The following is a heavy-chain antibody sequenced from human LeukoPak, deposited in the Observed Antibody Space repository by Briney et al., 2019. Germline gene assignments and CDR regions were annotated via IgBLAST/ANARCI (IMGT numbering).Heavy chain of an antibody. CDR1: GFTLSTYA. CDR3: AKAHSSGYYYFDY. CDR2: ISGSGGST. Sequence: GGSLRLSCAASGFTLSTYAMSWVRQAPGKGLEWVSSISGSGGSTYYPDSVKGRFTISRDNSRNTLYLQMNSLRAEDTAVSYCAKAHSSGYYYFDYWGQGTLVTVSS. V-gene: IGHV3-23*01. J-gene: IGHJ4*02. D-gene: IGHD3-22*01.